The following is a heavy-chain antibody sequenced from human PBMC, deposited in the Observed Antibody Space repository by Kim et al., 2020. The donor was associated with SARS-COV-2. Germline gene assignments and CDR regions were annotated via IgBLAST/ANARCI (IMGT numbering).Heavy chain of an antibody. J-gene: IGHJ1*01. D-gene: IGHD1-26*01. CDR3: GGAPGD. CDR1: GFTVSSYY. CDR2: INSDGSTI. Sequence: GGSLRLSCAASGFTVSSYYMTWVRQAPGKGLEWVADINSDGSTINYAAAMSGLIIISENNTKKLLSLKKSILTPDKTAYYYWGGAPGDWGQVIFVT. V-gene: IGHV3-11*01.